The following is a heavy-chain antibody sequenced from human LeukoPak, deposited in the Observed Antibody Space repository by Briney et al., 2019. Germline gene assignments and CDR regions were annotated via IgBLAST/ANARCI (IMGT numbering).Heavy chain of an antibody. D-gene: IGHD3-3*01. CDR3: AGRVVIIPLSYYYYGMDV. CDR1: GGSFSGYY. J-gene: IGHJ6*02. CDR2: INHSGST. V-gene: IGHV4-34*01. Sequence: SETLSLTCAVYGGSFSGYYWSWIRQPPGKGLEWIGEINHSGSTSYNPSLKSRVTISVDTSKNQFSLKLSSVTAADTAVYYCAGRVVIIPLSYYYYGMDVWGQGTTVTVSS.